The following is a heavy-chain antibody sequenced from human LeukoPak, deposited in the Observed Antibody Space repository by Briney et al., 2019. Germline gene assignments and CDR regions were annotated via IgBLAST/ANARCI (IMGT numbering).Heavy chain of an antibody. D-gene: IGHD2-2*01. CDR3: ARDSYCRGINCYAFDP. Sequence: ASVKVSCKASGYTFTGYYMHWVRQAPGQGLEWMGWINPNSGGTNYAQKFRGRVTMTRDTSITTAYMELSRLRSDDTAVYFCARDSYCRGINCYAFDPWGQGTLVTVSS. V-gene: IGHV1-2*02. J-gene: IGHJ5*02. CDR1: GYTFTGYY. CDR2: INPNSGGT.